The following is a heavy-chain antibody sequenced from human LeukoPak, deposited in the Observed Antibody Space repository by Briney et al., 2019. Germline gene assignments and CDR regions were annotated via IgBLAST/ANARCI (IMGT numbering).Heavy chain of an antibody. D-gene: IGHD6-19*01. Sequence: GESLKISCKGSGYSFTSYWIGWVRQMPGKGLEWMGIIYPGDSDTRYSPSFQCQVTISADKSISTAYPQWSSLKASGTAMYYCARYSSGWRRYYFDYWGQGTLVTVSS. CDR1: GYSFTSYW. CDR3: ARYSSGWRRYYFDY. J-gene: IGHJ4*02. V-gene: IGHV5-51*01. CDR2: IYPGDSDT.